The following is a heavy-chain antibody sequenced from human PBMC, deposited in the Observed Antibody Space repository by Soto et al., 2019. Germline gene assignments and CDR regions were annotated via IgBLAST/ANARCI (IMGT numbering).Heavy chain of an antibody. CDR3: AKDFCSGGSCYSDPFDYYYYYGMDV. Sequence: GGSLRFSCAASGFTFDDYTMHWVRQAPGKGLEWVSLISWDGGSTYYADSVKGRFTISRDNSKNSLYLQMNSLRTEDTALYYCAKDFCSGGSCYSDPFDYYYYYGMDVWGQGTTVTVSS. CDR1: GFTFDDYT. J-gene: IGHJ6*02. CDR2: ISWDGGST. V-gene: IGHV3-43*01. D-gene: IGHD2-15*01.